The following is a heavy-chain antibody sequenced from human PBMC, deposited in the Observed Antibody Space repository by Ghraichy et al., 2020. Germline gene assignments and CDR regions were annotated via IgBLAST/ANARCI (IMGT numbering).Heavy chain of an antibody. D-gene: IGHD3-16*01. Sequence: ESLNISCAASGFTFSNYAMSWVRQAPGEGLEWVSIIGGSGDSTFYADSVKGRFTISRDNSKNTPYLQINSLRAEDTAVFYCARVRSDYMITFGGVTNWGQGTLVTVAS. J-gene: IGHJ4*02. CDR3: ARVRSDYMITFGGVTN. CDR2: IGGSGDST. CDR1: GFTFSNYA. V-gene: IGHV3-23*01.